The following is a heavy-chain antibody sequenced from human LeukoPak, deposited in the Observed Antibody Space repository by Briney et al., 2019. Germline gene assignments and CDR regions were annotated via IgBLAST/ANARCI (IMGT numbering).Heavy chain of an antibody. V-gene: IGHV3-30*18. CDR2: ISYDGSNK. J-gene: IGHJ4*02. CDR1: GFTFSSYG. D-gene: IGHD2-21*01. Sequence: GGSLRLSCAASGFTFSSYGMHWVRQAPGKGLEWVAVISYDGSNKYYADSVKGRFTISRDNSKNTLYLQMNSLRAEDTALYYCAKNLLSLWLIDNWGQGTLVTVSS. CDR3: AKNLLSLWLIDN.